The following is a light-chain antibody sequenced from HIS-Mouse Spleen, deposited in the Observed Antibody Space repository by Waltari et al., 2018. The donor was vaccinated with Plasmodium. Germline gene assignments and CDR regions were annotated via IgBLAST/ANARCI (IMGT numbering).Light chain of an antibody. Sequence: SYELTQPSSVSVSPGQTARITCSGDVLAKKYARWFQQKPGQALVLVIYKDSARPSGIPERFSGSSSVTTVTLTISGAQVDDEADYYCYSAADNNLVFGGGTKLTVL. CDR1: VLAKKY. CDR3: YSAADNNLV. V-gene: IGLV3-27*01. CDR2: KDS. J-gene: IGLJ3*02.